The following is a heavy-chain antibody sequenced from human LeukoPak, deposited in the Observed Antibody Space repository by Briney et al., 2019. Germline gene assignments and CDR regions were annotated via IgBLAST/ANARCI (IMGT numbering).Heavy chain of an antibody. CDR2: IYYSGTT. CDR3: ASSQNIVGATPLPDY. J-gene: IGHJ4*02. CDR1: GGSISSSTYY. D-gene: IGHD1-26*01. Sequence: SETLSLTCTVSGGSISSSTYYWGWIRQPPGKGLEWIGTIYYSGTTYYNPSLKSRVTISIDTSTNLFSLKLNSVTAADTAVYYCASSQNIVGATPLPDYWGQGTLVTVSS. V-gene: IGHV4-39*07.